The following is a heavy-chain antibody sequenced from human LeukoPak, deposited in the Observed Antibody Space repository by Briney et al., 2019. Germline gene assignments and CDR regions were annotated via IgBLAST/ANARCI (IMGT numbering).Heavy chain of an antibody. J-gene: IGHJ3*02. CDR2: IYYSGST. CDR1: GGPISSSSYY. D-gene: IGHD2-8*01. V-gene: IGHV4-39*01. CDR3: ARRSACTNGVCYSVFLNPLTHFDI. Sequence: SETLSLTCTVSGGPISSSSYYWGWIRQPPGKGLEWIGSIYYSGSTYYNPSLKSRVTISVDTSKNQFSLKLSSVTAADTAVYYCARRSACTNGVCYSVFLNPLTHFDIWGQGTMVTVSS.